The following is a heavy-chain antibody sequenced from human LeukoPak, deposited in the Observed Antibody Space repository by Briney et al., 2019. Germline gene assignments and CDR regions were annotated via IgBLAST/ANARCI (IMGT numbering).Heavy chain of an antibody. CDR2: SGSGGDT. J-gene: IGHJ4*02. CDR1: GFTFSSYA. CDR3: AKARGATYGTYYFDY. Sequence: PGGSRRLSCAASGFTFSSYAMNWVRQAPGKGLEWVSISGSGGDTYYADSVKGRFTISRDNSKNTLYLQMNSLRAEDTAVYYCAKARGATYGTYYFDYWGQGTLVTVSS. D-gene: IGHD4/OR15-4a*01. V-gene: IGHV3-23*01.